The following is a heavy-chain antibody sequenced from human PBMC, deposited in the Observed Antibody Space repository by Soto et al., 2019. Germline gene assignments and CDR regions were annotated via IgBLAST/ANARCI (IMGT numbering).Heavy chain of an antibody. D-gene: IGHD2-21*02. V-gene: IGHV4-30-2*01. J-gene: IGHJ4*02. CDR1: GGSIGSGGYS. CDR3: ARGKQVTQAFDY. CDR2: IYHSGST. Sequence: SETLSVTCAVSGGSIGSGGYSWSWIRQPPGKGLEWIGYIYHSGSTYYTPSIKSRVTISVDRSKNQFSLKLSSVTATDTAVYYCARGKQVTQAFDYWGQGTLVTVYS.